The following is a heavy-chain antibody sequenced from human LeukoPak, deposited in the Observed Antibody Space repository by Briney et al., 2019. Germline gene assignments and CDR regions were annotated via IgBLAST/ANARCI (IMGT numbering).Heavy chain of an antibody. D-gene: IGHD6-13*01. CDR3: ARGDSSSWSNYFDP. Sequence: KASETLSLTCTVSGYSISSGYYWVWIRQPPGKGLEWIGSIYHTGSTSYYPSLKSRVTISIDTSKNQFSLKLSSVTAADTAVYYCARGDSSSWSNYFDPWGQGTLVTVSS. CDR2: IYHTGST. CDR1: GYSISSGYY. J-gene: IGHJ5*02. V-gene: IGHV4-38-2*02.